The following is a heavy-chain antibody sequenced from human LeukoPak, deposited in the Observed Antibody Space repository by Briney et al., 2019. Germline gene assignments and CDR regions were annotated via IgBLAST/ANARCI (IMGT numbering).Heavy chain of an antibody. CDR2: INPNSGAT. CDR1: GYTFTGYY. D-gene: IGHD1-26*01. J-gene: IGHJ5*02. V-gene: IGHV1-2*02. CDR3: ARVVGGTYSGWFDP. Sequence: ASVKVSCKASGYTFTGYYMHWVRQAPGQGLEWMGWINPNSGATNYAQKFQGRVTMTRDTSINTAHMKLRRLKSDDTAVYFCARVVGGTYSGWFDPWGQGTLVTVSS.